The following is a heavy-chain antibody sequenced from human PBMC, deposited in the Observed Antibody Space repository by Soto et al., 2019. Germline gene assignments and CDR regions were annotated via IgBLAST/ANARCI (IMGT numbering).Heavy chain of an antibody. CDR2: VSGSGGNT. Sequence: EVQLLESGGGLVQPGGSLRLSCAASGFTFSTYAMSWVRQAPGKGLEWVSTVSGSGGNTYSADSVKGRFTISRDNSKNTLYLKMNSLRAEDTAVYYCAREELERQGSGFDYWGQGTLVTVSS. CDR3: AREELERQGSGFDY. J-gene: IGHJ4*02. V-gene: IGHV3-23*01. CDR1: GFTFSTYA. D-gene: IGHD1-1*01.